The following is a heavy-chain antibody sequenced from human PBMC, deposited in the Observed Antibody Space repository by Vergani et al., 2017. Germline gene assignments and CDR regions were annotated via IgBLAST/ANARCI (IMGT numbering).Heavy chain of an antibody. CDR2: ISSSSTTI. CDR1: GFTFSSYS. Sequence: EVQLVESGGGLVQPGGSLRLSCAASGFTFSSYSMNWVRQAPGKGLEWVSYISSSSTTIYYADSVKGRFTISRDNAKNSLYLQMNSLRAEDTAVYYCARGCNYYDSSGPHYGMYFWGQGTTVTVSS. D-gene: IGHD3-22*01. J-gene: IGHJ6*02. CDR3: ARGCNYYDSSGPHYGMYF. V-gene: IGHV3-48*01.